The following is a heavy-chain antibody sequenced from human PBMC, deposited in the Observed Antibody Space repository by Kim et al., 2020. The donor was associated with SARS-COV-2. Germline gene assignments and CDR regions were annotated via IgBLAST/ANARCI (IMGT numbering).Heavy chain of an antibody. V-gene: IGHV3-23*01. CDR2: GGGR. Sequence: GGGRYADSVRGRFTITRDNSQTTLYLQMNSLSAEDTAVYFGARETPGTKDYWGRGTLVTVSS. D-gene: IGHD1-7*01. CDR3: ARETPGTKDY. J-gene: IGHJ4*02.